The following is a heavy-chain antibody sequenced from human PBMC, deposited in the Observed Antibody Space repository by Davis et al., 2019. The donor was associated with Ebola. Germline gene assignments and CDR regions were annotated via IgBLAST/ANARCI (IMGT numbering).Heavy chain of an antibody. CDR1: GFTFRSYG. J-gene: IGHJ4*02. V-gene: IGHV3-30-3*01. CDR2: ISYDGSNK. Sequence: GGSLRLSCAASGFTFRSYGMHWVRQAPGKGLEWVALISYDGSNKYYADSVKGRFTISRDISKNTLYLQMNSLRAEDTAVYYCARRTPPDYWGQGTLVTVSS. CDR3: ARRTPPDY.